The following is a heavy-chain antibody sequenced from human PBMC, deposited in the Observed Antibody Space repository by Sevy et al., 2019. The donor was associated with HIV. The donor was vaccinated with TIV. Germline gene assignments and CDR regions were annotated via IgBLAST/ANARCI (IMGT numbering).Heavy chain of an antibody. CDR1: GFTFSSYA. J-gene: IGHJ4*02. CDR3: AKGEWELPLPFDY. V-gene: IGHV3-23*01. Sequence: GGSLRLSCAASGFTFSSYAMSWVRQAPGKGLEWVSAISGSGGSTYYADSVKGRFTISRDNSKNTLYLQMNSLRAEDTAVYCCAKGEWELPLPFDYWGQGTLVTVSS. D-gene: IGHD1-26*01. CDR2: ISGSGGST.